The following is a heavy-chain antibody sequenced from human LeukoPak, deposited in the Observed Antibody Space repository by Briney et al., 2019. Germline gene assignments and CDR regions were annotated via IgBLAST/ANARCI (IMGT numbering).Heavy chain of an antibody. D-gene: IGHD6-13*01. CDR1: GYTFTSYA. CDR3: ARGEQQLVRRYFDY. Sequence: GASVKVSCKASGYTFTSYAMHWVPQAPGQRLEWMGWINAGNGNTKYSQKFQGRVTITRDTSASTAYMELSSLRSEDTAVYYCARGEQQLVRRYFDYWGQGTLVTVSS. CDR2: INAGNGNT. V-gene: IGHV1-3*01. J-gene: IGHJ4*02.